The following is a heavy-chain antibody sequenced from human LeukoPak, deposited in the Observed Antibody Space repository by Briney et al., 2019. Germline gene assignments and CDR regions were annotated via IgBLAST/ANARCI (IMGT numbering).Heavy chain of an antibody. Sequence: GGSLRLSCAASGFTFSSYAMTWVRQAPGKGLEWVSSISGSGGSTYYADSVKGRFTISRDNSKNTLYLQMNSLRAEDTAAYYCAKGTTVTTPRAFDIWGQGTMDTVSS. D-gene: IGHD4-17*01. CDR3: AKGTTVTTPRAFDI. CDR2: ISGSGGST. J-gene: IGHJ3*02. V-gene: IGHV3-23*01. CDR1: GFTFSSYA.